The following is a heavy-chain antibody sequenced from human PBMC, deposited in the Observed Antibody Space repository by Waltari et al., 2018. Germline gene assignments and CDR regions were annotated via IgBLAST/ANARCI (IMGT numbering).Heavy chain of an antibody. V-gene: IGHV1-2*02. D-gene: IGHD3-16*02. CDR3: ARVDRRRVVGPISFLCFFDY. CDR1: GYTFTDHY. J-gene: IGHJ4*02. Sequence: QVQLVQSGAEVNKPGASVKVSCRASGYTFTDHYIPWVRQAPGQGLEWMGWINPKSGGTNYAQNFQGRVTMTRDTSISTAYLELSGLLSDDTAVYYCARVDRRRVVGPISFLCFFDYWGQGTLVTVSS. CDR2: INPKSGGT.